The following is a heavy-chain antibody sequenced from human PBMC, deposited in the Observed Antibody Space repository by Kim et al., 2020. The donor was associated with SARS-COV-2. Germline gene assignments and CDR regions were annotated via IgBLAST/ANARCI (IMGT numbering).Heavy chain of an antibody. CDR2: IYSGGST. Sequence: GGSLRLSCAASGFTVSSNYMSWVRQAPGKGLEWVSVIYSGGSTYYAHSVKGRFTISRDNSKNTLYLQMNSLRAEDTAVYYCARPSISSGPIDYWGQGTLVTVSS. D-gene: IGHD3-22*01. CDR1: GFTVSSNY. V-gene: IGHV3-53*01. J-gene: IGHJ4*02. CDR3: ARPSISSGPIDY.